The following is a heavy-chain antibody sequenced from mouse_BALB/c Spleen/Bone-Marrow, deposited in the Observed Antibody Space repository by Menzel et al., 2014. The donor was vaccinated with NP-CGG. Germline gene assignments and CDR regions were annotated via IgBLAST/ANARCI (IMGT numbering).Heavy chain of an antibody. J-gene: IGHJ4*01. Sequence: LEDTGPELKQPGETVKISCTASGYTFTNYGMNWVKQAPGKGLKWMGWINTYTGEPTYADDFKGRFAFSLENSASTAYLQINNLKNEDTATYFCAREGYGNYAMDYWNQTASVAVSS. D-gene: IGHD2-10*02. CDR1: GYTFTNYG. V-gene: IGHV9-3-1*01. CDR3: AREGYGNYAMDY. CDR2: INTYTGEP.